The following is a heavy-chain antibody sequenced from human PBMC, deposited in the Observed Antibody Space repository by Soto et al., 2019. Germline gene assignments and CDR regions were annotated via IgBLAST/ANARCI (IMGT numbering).Heavy chain of an antibody. D-gene: IGHD6-13*01. CDR1: GFTFRGDA. Sequence: GGSLRLSCAASGFTFRGDAMSWVRQAPGKGLEWVSSISGSGEMTHYADSVKGRFTISRDNVKNSLSLQMNSQRAGDMAVYFCAKSQEIGTHFFDSWGQGTQVTVSS. V-gene: IGHV3-23*01. J-gene: IGHJ4*02. CDR2: ISGSGEMT. CDR3: AKSQEIGTHFFDS.